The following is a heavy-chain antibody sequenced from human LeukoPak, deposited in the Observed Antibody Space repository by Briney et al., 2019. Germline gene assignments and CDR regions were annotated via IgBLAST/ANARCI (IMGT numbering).Heavy chain of an antibody. V-gene: IGHV4-59*12. Sequence: SETLSLTCTVSGGSISSYYWSWIRQPPGKGLEWIGYIYYTGSVDYNPSLKSRLTISLDKSKNQFSLKLNSVTAADTAIYYCARDLSYYFGSGTSALDVWGQGTAVTVS. CDR3: ARDLSYYFGSGTSALDV. J-gene: IGHJ6*02. CDR2: IYYTGSV. CDR1: GGSISSYY. D-gene: IGHD3-10*01.